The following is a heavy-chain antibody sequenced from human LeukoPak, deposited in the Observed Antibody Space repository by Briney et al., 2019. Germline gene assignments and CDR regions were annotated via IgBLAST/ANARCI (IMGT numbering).Heavy chain of an antibody. CDR1: GFTFEDYA. CDR3: AKDLPQYYDFWSGYYGGFDY. V-gene: IGHV3-43*02. J-gene: IGHJ4*02. CDR2: ISGDGGNI. Sequence: GGSLRLSCAASGFTFEDYAMHWVRQAPGKGLEWVSLISGDGGNIYYAESVKGRFTISRDNSKNSLYLQMNSLRTGDTALYYCAKDLPQYYDFWSGYYGGFDYWGQGTLVTVSS. D-gene: IGHD3-3*01.